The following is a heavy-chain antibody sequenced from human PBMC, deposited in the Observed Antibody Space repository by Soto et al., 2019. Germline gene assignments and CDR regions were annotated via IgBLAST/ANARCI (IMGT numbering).Heavy chain of an antibody. Sequence: ASVKVSCKASGYTFTSYAMHWVRQAPGQRLEWMGWINAGNGNTKYSQKFQGRVTITRDTSASTAYMELSSLRSEDTAVYYCARWTSSTSCYHFCYYYGMDVWGQGTTVTVSS. CDR3: ARWTSSTSCYHFCYYYGMDV. J-gene: IGHJ6*02. V-gene: IGHV1-3*01. D-gene: IGHD2-2*01. CDR1: GYTFTSYA. CDR2: INAGNGNT.